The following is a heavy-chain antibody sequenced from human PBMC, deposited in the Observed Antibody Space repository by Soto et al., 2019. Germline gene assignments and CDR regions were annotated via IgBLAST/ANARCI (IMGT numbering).Heavy chain of an antibody. J-gene: IGHJ6*02. D-gene: IGHD3-3*01. CDR1: GFTFSNYG. Sequence: HPVGSLRLSCAASGFTFSNYGMHWVRQAPGKGLGWVAFISDDGSNKYYADSMKGRFTMSRDNSKSTLYLQMNSLRVEDTAVYYCTKRRNVLRFLEWSSGMEVWGQGTTVTVSS. CDR2: ISDDGSNK. CDR3: TKRRNVLRFLEWSSGMEV. V-gene: IGHV3-30*18.